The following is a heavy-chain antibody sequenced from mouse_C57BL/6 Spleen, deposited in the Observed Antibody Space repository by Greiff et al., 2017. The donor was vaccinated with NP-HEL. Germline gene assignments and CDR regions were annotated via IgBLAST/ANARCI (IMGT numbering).Heavy chain of an antibody. CDR2: IYPSDSET. V-gene: IGHV1-61*01. D-gene: IGHD1-1*01. CDR3: ARSPYCYGSSLAMDY. Sequence: QVQLQQPGAELVRPGSSVKLSCKASGYTFTSYWMDWVKQRPGQGLEWIGNIYPSDSETHYNQKFKDKATFTVDKTSSTAYMQLSSLTSEDSAVYYSARSPYCYGSSLAMDYWGQGTSVTVSA. J-gene: IGHJ4*01. CDR1: GYTFTSYW.